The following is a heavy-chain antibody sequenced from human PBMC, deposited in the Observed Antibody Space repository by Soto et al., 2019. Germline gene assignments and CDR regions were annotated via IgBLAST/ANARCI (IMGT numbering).Heavy chain of an antibody. D-gene: IGHD3-3*01. CDR2: IVVGSGNT. J-gene: IGHJ3*02. CDR1: GFTFTSSA. CDR3: AATNRYGLESAFDI. Sequence: VASVKVSCKSSGFTFTSSAMQWVRQARGQRLEWIGWIVVGSGNTNYAQKFQERVTITRDMSTSTAYMELSSLRSEDTAVYYCAATNRYGLESAFDIWGQGTMVTVSS. V-gene: IGHV1-58*02.